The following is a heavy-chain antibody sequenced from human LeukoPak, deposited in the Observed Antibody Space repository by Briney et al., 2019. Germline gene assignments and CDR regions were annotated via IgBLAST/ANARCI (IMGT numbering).Heavy chain of an antibody. CDR1: GGSISNYH. Sequence: PSETLSLTCTVSGGSISNYHWSWIRQPAGKGLEWIGQIHTSGSTNYNPPLRSRVTMSIDTPENQLSLTITSVTAADTAVYYCARRDISSGWSFDYWGQGTLVTVSP. CDR3: ARRDISSGWSFDY. V-gene: IGHV4-4*07. CDR2: IHTSGST. J-gene: IGHJ4*02. D-gene: IGHD6-19*01.